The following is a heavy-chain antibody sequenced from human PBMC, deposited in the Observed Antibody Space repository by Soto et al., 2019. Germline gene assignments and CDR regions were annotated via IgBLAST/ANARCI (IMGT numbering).Heavy chain of an antibody. CDR1: GGSISSGGYY. CDR2: IYYSGST. Sequence: QVQLQESGPGLVKPSQTLSLTCTVSGGSISSGGYYWSWIRQHPGKGLEWIGYIYYSGSTYYNPTLKSRVTISVGTSKTQFSLKLSSGTAADKAVYYCARNVGVGFDPWGQGTLVTVSS. CDR3: ARNVGVGFDP. J-gene: IGHJ5*02. D-gene: IGHD3-3*01. V-gene: IGHV4-31*03.